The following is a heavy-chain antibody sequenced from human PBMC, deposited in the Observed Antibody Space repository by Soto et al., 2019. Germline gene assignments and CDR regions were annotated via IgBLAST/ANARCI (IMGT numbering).Heavy chain of an antibody. CDR3: VRGSYRDYDS. Sequence: EVQLVESGGGLVKPGGSLRLSCAASGFTFSAYTMNWVRQAPGKGLEWVSSLDPSSTYIYYADSVKGRFTLSRDNAKNSLFLRLNSLRADDTALYYCVRGSYRDYDSWGQGTLVTVSS. J-gene: IGHJ5*01. D-gene: IGHD4-17*01. CDR2: LDPSSTYI. CDR1: GFTFSAYT. V-gene: IGHV3-21*02.